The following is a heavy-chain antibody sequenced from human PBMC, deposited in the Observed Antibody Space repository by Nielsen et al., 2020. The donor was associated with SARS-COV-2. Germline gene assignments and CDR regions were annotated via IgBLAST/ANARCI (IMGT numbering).Heavy chain of an antibody. Sequence: GGFLRLSCAASGFTFSSYSMNWVRQAPGKGLEWVSSISSSSSYIYYADSVKGRFTISRDNAKNSLYLQMNSLRAEDTAVYYCARDRFGIAARPGGYGMDVWGQGTTVTVSS. J-gene: IGHJ6*02. D-gene: IGHD6-6*01. CDR3: ARDRFGIAARPGGYGMDV. V-gene: IGHV3-21*01. CDR1: GFTFSSYS. CDR2: ISSSSSYI.